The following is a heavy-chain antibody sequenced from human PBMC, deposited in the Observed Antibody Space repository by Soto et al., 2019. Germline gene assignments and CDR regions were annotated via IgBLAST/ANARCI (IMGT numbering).Heavy chain of an antibody. J-gene: IGHJ6*03. Sequence: PGGSLRLSCAASGFTSSDYYMSWIRQAPGKXXDWVSYXSSSGSTIYYADSVKRRFTISRENAKNSLYLQMNSLRAEDTAVYYCARTFFVTQAMDVWGKGTTVTVSS. CDR1: GFTSSDYY. CDR2: XSSSGSTI. D-gene: IGHD3-3*01. CDR3: ARTFFVTQAMDV. V-gene: IGHV3-11*01.